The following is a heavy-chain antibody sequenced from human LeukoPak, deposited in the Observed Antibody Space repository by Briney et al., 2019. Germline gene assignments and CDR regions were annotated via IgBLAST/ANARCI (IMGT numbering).Heavy chain of an antibody. D-gene: IGHD2-15*01. CDR3: ARSYCSGGSCYPLLFDY. J-gene: IGHJ4*02. Sequence: GGSLRLSCAASGFTFSSYWMSWVRQAPGKGLEGVASIKKDGSEKYYVDSVKGRFTISRDNDKNSLYLQMNSLRAEDTAVYYCARSYCSGGSCYPLLFDYWGQGTLVTVSS. CDR2: IKKDGSEK. CDR1: GFTFSSYW. V-gene: IGHV3-7*01.